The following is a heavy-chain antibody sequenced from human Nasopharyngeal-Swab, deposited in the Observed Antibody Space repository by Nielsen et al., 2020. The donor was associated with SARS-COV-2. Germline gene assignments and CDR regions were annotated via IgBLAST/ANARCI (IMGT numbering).Heavy chain of an antibody. D-gene: IGHD3-3*01. J-gene: IGHJ5*02. CDR1: GGSISSSSYY. CDR2: IYYSGST. V-gene: IGHV4-39*01. CDR3: ARQPYYDFWSGYYTGFDP. Sequence: SETLSLTCTVSGGSISSSSYYWGWIRQPPGKGLEWIGSIYYSGSTYYNPSLKIRVTISVDTSKNQFSLKLSSVTAADTAVYYCARQPYYDFWSGYYTGFDPWGQGTLVTVSS.